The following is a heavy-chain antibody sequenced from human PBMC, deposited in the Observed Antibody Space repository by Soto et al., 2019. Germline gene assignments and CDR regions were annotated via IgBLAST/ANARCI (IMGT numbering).Heavy chain of an antibody. V-gene: IGHV3-64*01. CDR3: ARRARPDFYYMDV. Sequence: GGSLNLSCAASGFTLSGYAMDWVRQAPGKGLEYVSGISSNGVGTYYANSVQGRFTISRDNSKNTVYLQMGSLRPEDMAVYYCARRARPDFYYMDVWGKGTTVTVSS. CDR2: ISSNGVGT. D-gene: IGHD6-6*01. CDR1: GFTLSGYA. J-gene: IGHJ6*03.